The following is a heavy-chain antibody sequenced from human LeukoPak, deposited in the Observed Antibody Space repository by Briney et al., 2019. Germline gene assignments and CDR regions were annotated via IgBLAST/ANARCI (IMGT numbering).Heavy chain of an antibody. D-gene: IGHD1-26*01. CDR1: GGSISSSSYY. J-gene: IGHJ4*02. CDR2: IYYSGST. V-gene: IGHV4-39*07. Sequence: PSETLSLTCTVSGGSISSSSYYWGWIRQPPGKGLEWIGSIYYSGSTYYNPSLKSRVTISVDTSKNQFSLKLSSVTAADTAVYYCARGGMGATRLYYWDQGTLVTVSS. CDR3: ARGGMGATRLYY.